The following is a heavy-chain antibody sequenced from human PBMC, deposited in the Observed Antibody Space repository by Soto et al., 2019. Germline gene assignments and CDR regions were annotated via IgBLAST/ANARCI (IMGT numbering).Heavy chain of an antibody. V-gene: IGHV3-33*01. CDR3: ARDLMITFGGVTGEGFDY. CDR2: IWYDGSNK. Sequence: QVQLVESGGGVVQPGRSLRLSCAASGFTFSSYGMHWVRQAPGKGLEWVAVIWYDGSNKYYADSVKGRFTISRDNSKNTLYLQMNSLRAEDTAVYYCARDLMITFGGVTGEGFDYWGQGTLVTVSS. J-gene: IGHJ4*02. D-gene: IGHD3-16*01. CDR1: GFTFSSYG.